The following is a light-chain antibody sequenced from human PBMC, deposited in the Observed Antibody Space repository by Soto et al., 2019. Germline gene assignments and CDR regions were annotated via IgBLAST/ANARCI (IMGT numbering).Light chain of an antibody. Sequence: EIVLTHSPATLSLSPGERATLSCGASQSVSSFLAWYQQKPGQAPRLLIYGASNRVTGIPDRFSGSGSGTDFTLTISRLEPEDFAVYYCQQYGSSGTFGQGTKVDIK. CDR3: QQYGSSGT. CDR1: QSVSSF. V-gene: IGKV3-20*01. CDR2: GAS. J-gene: IGKJ1*01.